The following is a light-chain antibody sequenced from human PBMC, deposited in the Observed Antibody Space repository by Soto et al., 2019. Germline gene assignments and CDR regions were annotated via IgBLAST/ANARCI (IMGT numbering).Light chain of an antibody. Sequence: LGQYPSTLSLSPGDRSTPFGGVSQSVRSSHLAWYQQMPGQAPRLLIYGTSNRATGIPDRFSGSKSGTNFTLTIRRMEPEDVGMYYCQQYGSSPITFGQGTRLEIK. CDR3: QQYGSSPIT. CDR2: GTS. CDR1: QSVRSSH. J-gene: IGKJ5*01. V-gene: IGKV3-20*01.